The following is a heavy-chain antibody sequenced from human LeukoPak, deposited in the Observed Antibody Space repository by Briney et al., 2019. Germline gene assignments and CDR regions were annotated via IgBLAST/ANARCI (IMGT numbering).Heavy chain of an antibody. CDR1: GFTFSSSA. V-gene: IGHV3-23*01. J-gene: IGHJ4*02. Sequence: GGSLRLSCAASGFTFSSSAMSWVRQAPGRGLEWVSAMSGSGDITTYADSVKGRFTISRDNSKNTLYLHMNSLRAEDTAVYYCAKKVDSNSLSFDYWGQGTLVTVSS. CDR2: MSGSGDIT. CDR3: AKKVDSNSLSFDY. D-gene: IGHD3-22*01.